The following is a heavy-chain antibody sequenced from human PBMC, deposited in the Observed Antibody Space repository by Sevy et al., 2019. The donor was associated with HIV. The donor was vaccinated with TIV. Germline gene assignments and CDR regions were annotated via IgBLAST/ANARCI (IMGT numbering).Heavy chain of an antibody. CDR3: GRAQGYCVINSCFGGSINAFDI. CDR1: GFAFSDYA. Sequence: GGSLRLSCAASGFAFSDYAMHWVRQVPGKGLEWVSGISWNSGDIGYADSVKGRFTISRDNAKNSLHLQMNSLRIEDTALYYCGRAQGYCVINSCFGGSINAFDIWGQGTMVTVSS. D-gene: IGHD2-15*01. J-gene: IGHJ3*02. V-gene: IGHV3-9*01. CDR2: ISWNSGDI.